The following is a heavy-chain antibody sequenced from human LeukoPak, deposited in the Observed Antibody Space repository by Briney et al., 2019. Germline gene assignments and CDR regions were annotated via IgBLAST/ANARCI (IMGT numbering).Heavy chain of an antibody. Sequence: SETLSLTCTVSGGSISSSSYYWGWIRQPPGKGLEWIGSDYYSGTTYYNPSLKSRVTISVDTSKNQFSLKLSSVTAADTAVYYCARHNNYGANSMSFDSWGQGTLVTVSS. CDR3: ARHNNYGANSMSFDS. V-gene: IGHV4-39*01. D-gene: IGHD4-23*01. CDR1: GGSISSSSYY. J-gene: IGHJ4*02. CDR2: DYYSGTT.